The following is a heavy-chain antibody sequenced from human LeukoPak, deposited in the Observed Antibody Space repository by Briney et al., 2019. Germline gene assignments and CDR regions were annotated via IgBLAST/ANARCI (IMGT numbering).Heavy chain of an antibody. D-gene: IGHD6-19*01. Sequence: SETLSLTCTVSGGSISSSNYYWGWIRQPPGKGLEWIGSIYYSGNTYYNPSLKSRVTLSVYTSNNQFSLKLSSVTAADTAVYYCARLTRGHTSGWTNFDYWGQGTLVTVSS. CDR2: IYYSGNT. CDR1: GGSISSSNYY. CDR3: ARLTRGHTSGWTNFDY. J-gene: IGHJ4*02. V-gene: IGHV4-39*01.